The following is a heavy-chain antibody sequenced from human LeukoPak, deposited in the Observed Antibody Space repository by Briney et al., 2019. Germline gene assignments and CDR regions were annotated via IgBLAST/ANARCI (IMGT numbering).Heavy chain of an antibody. D-gene: IGHD4-17*01. CDR1: GFTFSSYG. CDR3: ARGAYGDRRHYYGMDV. Sequence: GSLRLSCAASGFTFSSYGMHWVRQAPGKGLEWVAVIWYDGSNKYYADSVKGRFTISRDNSKNTLYLQMNSLRAEDTAVYYCARGAYGDRRHYYGMDVWGQGTTVTVSS. V-gene: IGHV3-33*08. J-gene: IGHJ6*02. CDR2: IWYDGSNK.